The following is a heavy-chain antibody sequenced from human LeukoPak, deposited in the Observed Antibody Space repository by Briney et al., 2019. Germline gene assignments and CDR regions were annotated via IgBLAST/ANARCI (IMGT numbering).Heavy chain of an antibody. Sequence: ASVKVSCKPSGYTFNAYYMHWVRQAPGQGLEWVGWIDPKTGDTRYAQKFQGRVTITRDTPIGTVYMGLSSLKSDDTAVYYCASEAFCASGNCYLQRVASWGPGTLVTVSS. CDR3: ASEAFCASGNCYLQRVAS. D-gene: IGHD3-22*01. CDR1: GYTFNAYY. CDR2: IDPKTGDT. J-gene: IGHJ4*02. V-gene: IGHV1-2*02.